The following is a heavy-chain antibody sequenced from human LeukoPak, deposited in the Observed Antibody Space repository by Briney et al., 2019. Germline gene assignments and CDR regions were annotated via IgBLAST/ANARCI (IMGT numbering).Heavy chain of an antibody. V-gene: IGHV1-2*02. CDR2: INPKTGDT. J-gene: IGHJ6*02. CDR1: GYTFTGQY. CDR3: ARGYYGMDV. Sequence: ASVRVSCKASGYTFTGQYLYWARQTPGQGLEWMGWINPKTGDTDSAQNFQGRVTMTRDTSITTVYMELSSLTSDDTAVYYCARGYYGMDVWGQGTTVTVSS.